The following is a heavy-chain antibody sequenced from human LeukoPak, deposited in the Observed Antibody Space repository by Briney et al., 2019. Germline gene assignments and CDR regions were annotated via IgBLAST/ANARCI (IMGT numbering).Heavy chain of an antibody. V-gene: IGHV3-33*01. CDR2: IWHDGSNK. Sequence: GGSLRLSCAPSGFTFSSYGMHWVRQAPGRWLEWVAIIWHDGSNKYYADSVKGRFTISRNNSKNTVDLQMNSRRAEDTAVYYCARDRSSGAFDYWGQGTLVTVSS. D-gene: IGHD2-15*01. J-gene: IGHJ4*02. CDR3: ARDRSSGAFDY. CDR1: GFTFSSYG.